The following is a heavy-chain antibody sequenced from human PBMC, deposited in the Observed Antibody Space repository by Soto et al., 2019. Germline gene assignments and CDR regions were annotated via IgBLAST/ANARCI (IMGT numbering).Heavy chain of an antibody. CDR3: ARCRRYCTTTSCYPPALFPYGMDV. J-gene: IGHJ6*02. CDR1: GYTYTNYD. CDR2: INPDSDNK. D-gene: IGHD2-2*01. V-gene: IGHV1-8*01. Sequence: QVQLVQSGAEVKKLGTSVKFSLGTSGYTYTNYDNNWLRQAAVQGFEGRVWINPDSDNKGYAQNFQGRVTMTRETSISTAYMELNSLRSEDTAVYYCARCRRYCTTTSCYPPALFPYGMDVWGQGTTVTVSS.